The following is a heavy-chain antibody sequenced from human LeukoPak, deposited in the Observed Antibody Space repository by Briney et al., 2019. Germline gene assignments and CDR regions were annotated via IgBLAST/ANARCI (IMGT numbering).Heavy chain of an antibody. V-gene: IGHV3-21*01. J-gene: IGHJ4*02. Sequence: GRSLRLSCAASGFTFDDYAMHWVRQAPGKGLEWVSSISSSSSYIYYADSVKGRFTISRDNAKNSLYLQMNSLRAEDTAVYYCARSPGSYYFDYWGQGTLVTVSS. CDR3: ARSPGSYYFDY. D-gene: IGHD1-14*01. CDR1: GFTFDDYA. CDR2: ISSSSSYI.